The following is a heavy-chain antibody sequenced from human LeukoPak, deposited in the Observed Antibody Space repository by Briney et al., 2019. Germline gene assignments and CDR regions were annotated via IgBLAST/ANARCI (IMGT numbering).Heavy chain of an antibody. V-gene: IGHV3-23*01. CDR1: GFTFSGYG. J-gene: IGHJ4*02. Sequence: GGSLRLSCAASGFTFSGYGMSWFRQAPGKGLEWVSSITGSSSSTYYAESVKGRFTISRDNSKNTLYLQMSSLRAEDTAVYYCAKGSLHCSTTSCPNDYWGQGTLVTVSS. D-gene: IGHD2-2*01. CDR2: ITGSSSST. CDR3: AKGSLHCSTTSCPNDY.